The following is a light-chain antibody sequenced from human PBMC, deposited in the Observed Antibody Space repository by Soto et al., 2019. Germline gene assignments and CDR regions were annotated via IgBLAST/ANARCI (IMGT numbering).Light chain of an antibody. V-gene: IGKV3-20*01. CDR1: QSVSSSY. Sequence: EIVLTQSPGTLSLSPGERATLSCRASQSVSSSYLAWYQQKPGQAPRLLIYGASSRASGIPDRLSGSGSGTDFTVTISRLEPEDFAVYYCQQYGSSPLTFGQGTKVEI. CDR3: QQYGSSPLT. CDR2: GAS. J-gene: IGKJ1*01.